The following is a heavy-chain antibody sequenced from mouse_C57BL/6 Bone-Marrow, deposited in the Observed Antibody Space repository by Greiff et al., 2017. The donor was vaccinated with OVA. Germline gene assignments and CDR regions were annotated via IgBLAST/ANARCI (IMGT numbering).Heavy chain of an antibody. CDR2: IWRGGST. V-gene: IGHV2-5*01. D-gene: IGHD2-5*01. Sequence: QVQLKESGPGLVQPSQSLSITCTVSGFSLTSYGVHWVRQSPGKGLEWLGVIWRGGSTDYNAAFMSRLSITKDNSKSQVFFKMNSLQADDTAIYYCAKTSYSNPYYFDYWGQGTTLTVSS. J-gene: IGHJ2*01. CDR1: GFSLTSYG. CDR3: AKTSYSNPYYFDY.